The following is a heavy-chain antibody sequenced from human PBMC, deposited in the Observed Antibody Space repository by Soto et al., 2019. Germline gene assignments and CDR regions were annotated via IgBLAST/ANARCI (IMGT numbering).Heavy chain of an antibody. D-gene: IGHD6-19*01. CDR3: ASFSRYSSTVYYYMDV. CDR1: GYTFTSYC. CDR2: ISAYNGNT. V-gene: IGHV1-18*01. J-gene: IGHJ6*03. Sequence: ASVKVSCKASGYTFTSYCISWVRQAPGQGLEWMGWISAYNGNTNYAQKLQGRVTMTTDTSTSTAYMELRSLRSDDTAVYYCASFSRYSSTVYYYMDVWGKGTTVTVSS.